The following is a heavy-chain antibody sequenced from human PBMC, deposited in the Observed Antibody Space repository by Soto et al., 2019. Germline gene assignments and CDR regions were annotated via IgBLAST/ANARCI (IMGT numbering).Heavy chain of an antibody. Sequence: QVQLVQSGAEVKKPGASVKVSCKASGYTFTSNDINWVRQATGQGFEWMGWMSPKSGDTGYAQKFQGGVTMTRDTSRSTAYMALSSLRSEDTAVYYCAGGPPNWGFDFWGQGTLVTVPS. CDR1: GYTFTSND. J-gene: IGHJ4*02. CDR2: MSPKSGDT. D-gene: IGHD7-27*01. V-gene: IGHV1-8*01. CDR3: AGGPPNWGFDF.